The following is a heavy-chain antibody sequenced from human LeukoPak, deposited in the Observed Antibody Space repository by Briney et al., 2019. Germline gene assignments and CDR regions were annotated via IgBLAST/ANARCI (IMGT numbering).Heavy chain of an antibody. Sequence: ASVKVSCKASGYTFTGYYMHWLRQAPGQGLEWMGWIYPNSGGTNYAQRFQGRVTMTRDTSISTAYMELSRLRSDDTAVYYCARDQDEYSYGFPRANWFDPWGQGTLVTVSS. V-gene: IGHV1-2*02. CDR3: ARDQDEYSYGFPRANWFDP. D-gene: IGHD5-18*01. J-gene: IGHJ5*02. CDR2: IYPNSGGT. CDR1: GYTFTGYY.